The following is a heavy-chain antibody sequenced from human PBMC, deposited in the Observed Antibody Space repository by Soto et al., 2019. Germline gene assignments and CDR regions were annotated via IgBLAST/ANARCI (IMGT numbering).Heavy chain of an antibody. D-gene: IGHD5-12*01. CDR3: ARLFGGYGNPRGYYYYYMDV. Sequence: SETLSLTCTVSGGSISSYYWSWIRQPPGKGLEWIGYIYYSGSTNYNPSLKSRVTISVDTSKNQFSLKLSSVTAADTAVYYCARLFGGYGNPRGYYYYYMDVWGKGTTVTVSS. CDR1: GGSISSYY. V-gene: IGHV4-59*08. J-gene: IGHJ6*03. CDR2: IYYSGST.